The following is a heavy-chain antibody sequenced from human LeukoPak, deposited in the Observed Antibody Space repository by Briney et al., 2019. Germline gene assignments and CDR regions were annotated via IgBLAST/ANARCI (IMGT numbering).Heavy chain of an antibody. V-gene: IGHV1-2*02. CDR1: GYTFTGYY. J-gene: IGHJ4*02. CDR3: ARNEPLDY. D-gene: IGHD1-1*01. Sequence: ASVKVSCKASGYTFTGYYMHWVRQAPGQGLEWMGWINPNSGGTNYAGQGHHDQGHVHQRSLHGAEQDDTAVYYCARNEPLDYWGQGTLVTVSS. CDR2: INPNSGGT.